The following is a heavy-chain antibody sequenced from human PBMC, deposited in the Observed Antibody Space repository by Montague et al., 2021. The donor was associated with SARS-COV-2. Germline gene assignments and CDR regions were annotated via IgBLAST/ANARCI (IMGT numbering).Heavy chain of an antibody. J-gene: IGHJ6*02. CDR2: TYYRSQWYN. Sequence: CAISGDSVSTHSGDWVWMRQSPSRGLEWLGRTYYRSQWYNDYAVSLKTRITITPDTSKNLFSLQLRSVTPDDTAVYYCARMAVAPRPGAYYGMDVWGQGTTVTVS. CDR3: ARMAVAPRPGAYYGMDV. D-gene: IGHD6-6*01. V-gene: IGHV6-1*01. CDR1: GDSVSTHSGD.